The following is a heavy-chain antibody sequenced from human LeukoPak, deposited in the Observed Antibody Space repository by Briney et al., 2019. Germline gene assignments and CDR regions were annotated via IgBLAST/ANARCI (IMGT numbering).Heavy chain of an antibody. J-gene: IGHJ6*04. Sequence: GASVKVSCKASGYTFTSYYIHWVRPAAGQGRTWMGIINPSDGNTNYTQRLQGRITMTRDTSKSTVLMELSSLRSEDTALYYCARDYYGAGSPPGVWGKGTTVTVSS. V-gene: IGHV1-46*01. CDR3: ARDYYGAGSPPGV. CDR1: GYTFTSYY. D-gene: IGHD3-10*01. CDR2: INPSDGNT.